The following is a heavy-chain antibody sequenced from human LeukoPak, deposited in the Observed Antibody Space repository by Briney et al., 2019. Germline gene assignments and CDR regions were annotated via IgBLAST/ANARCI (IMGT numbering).Heavy chain of an antibody. J-gene: IGHJ4*02. Sequence: GGSLRLSCAASGFTFSNAWMSWVRQAPGKGLEWVGRIKSKTDGGTTDYAAPVKGRFTISRDDSKNTLYLQMNSLKTEDTAVYYCTTDRYFDWLLMYYFDYWGQGTLVTVSS. CDR1: GFTFSNAW. V-gene: IGHV3-15*01. CDR3: TTDRYFDWLLMYYFDY. CDR2: IKSKTDGGTT. D-gene: IGHD3-9*01.